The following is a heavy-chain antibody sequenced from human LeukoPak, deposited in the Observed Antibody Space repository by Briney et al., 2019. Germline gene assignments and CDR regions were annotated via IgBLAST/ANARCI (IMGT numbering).Heavy chain of an antibody. CDR3: AREINILTTRGRFDP. Sequence: ASVKLSCKASGYTFINFYMHWGRQAPGQGLEWMGIIDPSAGGTSYEKKFQGRVTITADKSKSTAYMELSRLRCEDTAVYYCAREINILTTRGRFDPWGQGPLVTVSS. CDR2: IDPSAGGT. J-gene: IGHJ5*02. CDR1: GYTFINFY. D-gene: IGHD3-9*01. V-gene: IGHV1-46*01.